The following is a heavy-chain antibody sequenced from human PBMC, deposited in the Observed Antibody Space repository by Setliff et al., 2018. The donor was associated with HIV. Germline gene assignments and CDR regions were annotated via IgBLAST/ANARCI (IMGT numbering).Heavy chain of an antibody. Sequence: SETLSLTCTVSDDSMTSNYWSWIRQPPGKGLEWIGYIYYSGSTNYNPSLKSRVTISVDTSKNQFSLKLSSVTAADTAVYYCARDMMYHYERSGSFGWFGPWGQGTQVTVSS. J-gene: IGHJ5*02. CDR2: IYYSGST. CDR3: ARDMMYHYERSGSFGWFGP. D-gene: IGHD3-22*01. V-gene: IGHV4-59*12. CDR1: DDSMTSNY.